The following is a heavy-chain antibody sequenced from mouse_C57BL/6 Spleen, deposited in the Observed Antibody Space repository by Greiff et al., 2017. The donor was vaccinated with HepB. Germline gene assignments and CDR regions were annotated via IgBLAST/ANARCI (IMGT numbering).Heavy chain of an antibody. D-gene: IGHD1-1*01. V-gene: IGHV1-22*01. CDR3: AGIDYYGSMFAY. CDR2: INPNNGGT. J-gene: IGHJ3*01. Sequence: EVQLQESGPELVKPGASVKMSCKASGYTFTDYNMHWVKQSHGKSLEWIGYINPNNGGTSYNQKFKGKATLTVNKSSSTAYMELRSLTSEDSAVYYCAGIDYYGSMFAYWGQGTLVTVSA. CDR1: GYTFTDYN.